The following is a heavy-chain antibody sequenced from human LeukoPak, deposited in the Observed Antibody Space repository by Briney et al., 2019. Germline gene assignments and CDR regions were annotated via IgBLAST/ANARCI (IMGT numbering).Heavy chain of an antibody. CDR2: INSDGSST. CDR3: VRDGYSYGFMLAFDI. Sequence: GSLRLSCAASGFTFSSYWMHWVRQAPGKGLVWVSRINSDGSSTSYAESVKGRFTISRDSAKNTLYLQMNSLRAEDTAVYYCVRDGYSYGFMLAFDIWGLGTRVTVSS. V-gene: IGHV3-74*01. J-gene: IGHJ3*02. CDR1: GFTFSSYW. D-gene: IGHD5-18*01.